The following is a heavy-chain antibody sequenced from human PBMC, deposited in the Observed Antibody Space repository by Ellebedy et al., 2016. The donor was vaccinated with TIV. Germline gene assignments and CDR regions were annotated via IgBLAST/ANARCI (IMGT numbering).Heavy chain of an antibody. CDR2: MNPNSGNT. D-gene: IGHD3-22*01. CDR3: ARGGHYYDSSGYLNMAFDI. J-gene: IGHJ3*02. V-gene: IGHV1-8*01. Sequence: ASVKVSCKASGYTLTSYDINWVRQATGQGLEWMGWMNPNSGNTGYAQKFQGRVTMTRNTSITTAYMELSSLRSEDTAVYYCARGGHYYDSSGYLNMAFDIWGQGTMVTVSS. CDR1: GYTLTSYD.